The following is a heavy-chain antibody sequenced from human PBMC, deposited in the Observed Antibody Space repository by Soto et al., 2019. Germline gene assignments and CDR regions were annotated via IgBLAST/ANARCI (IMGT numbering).Heavy chain of an antibody. Sequence: SETLSLTCTVSGGSISSYYWSWIRQPPGKGLEWIGYIYYSGSTNYNPSLKSRVTISVDTSKNQFSLKLSSVTAADTAVYYCARSPRSGWYYFDYWGQGTLVTVSS. CDR1: GGSISSYY. D-gene: IGHD6-19*01. J-gene: IGHJ4*02. V-gene: IGHV4-59*08. CDR3: ARSPRSGWYYFDY. CDR2: IYYSGST.